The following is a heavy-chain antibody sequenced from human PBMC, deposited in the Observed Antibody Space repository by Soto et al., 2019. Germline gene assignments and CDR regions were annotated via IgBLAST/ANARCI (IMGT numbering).Heavy chain of an antibody. CDR2: IRSKAYGATT. V-gene: IGHV3-49*03. CDR3: ARGVILWELSPYPFDY. Sequence: PGGSLRLSCSASGFTFGAYPVSWFRQAPGKGLQWVGFIRSKAYGATTEFAASVRGRFTISRDDSISIAYLQMNSLNSEDTAVSFCARGVILWELSPYPFDYWGQGTLVTVSS. D-gene: IGHD1-7*01. J-gene: IGHJ4*02. CDR1: GFTFGAYP.